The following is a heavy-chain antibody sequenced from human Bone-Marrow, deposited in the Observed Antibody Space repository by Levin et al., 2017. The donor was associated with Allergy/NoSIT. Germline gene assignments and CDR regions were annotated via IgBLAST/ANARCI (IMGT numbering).Heavy chain of an antibody. D-gene: IGHD3-10*01. V-gene: IGHV5-51*01. Sequence: GGSLRLSCRASGYQFADHWIGWVRQLPGKGLEWMGNIYPGDSETRSSPSFQGQVTISVDKSINTAYLQWDSLSASDTAMSFCARQSDELPPYDGEWVEEHYFDYWGQGTLVTVSS. CDR1: GYQFADHW. J-gene: IGHJ4*02. CDR2: IYPGDSET. CDR3: ARQSDELPPYDGEWVEEHYFDY.